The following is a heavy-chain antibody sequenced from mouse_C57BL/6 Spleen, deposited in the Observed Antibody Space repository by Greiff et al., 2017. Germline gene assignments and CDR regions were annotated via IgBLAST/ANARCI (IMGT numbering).Heavy chain of an antibody. D-gene: IGHD3-2*02. CDR3: ARWAAQANYFDD. CDR2: IYPGDGDT. V-gene: IGHV1-80*01. Sequence: VQGVESGAELVKPGASVKISCKASGYAFSSYWMNWVKQRPGKGLEWIGQIYPGDGDTNYNGKFKGKATLTADKSSSTAYMQLSSLTSEDSAVYFCARWAAQANYFDDWGQGTTLTVSS. J-gene: IGHJ2*01. CDR1: GYAFSSYW.